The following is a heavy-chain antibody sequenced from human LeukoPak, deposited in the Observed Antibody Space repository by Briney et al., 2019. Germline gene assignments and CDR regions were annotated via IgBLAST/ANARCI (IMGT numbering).Heavy chain of an antibody. D-gene: IGHD1-1*01. Sequence: GGSLRLSCEGSGFTFSSYTMNWVRQAPGKGLEWVSTISSTSSYMYYADSVKGRFTISRDNAKNSLYLQMNSLRAEDTAVYFCARGYGNYWGQGTLVTVSS. CDR3: ARGYGNY. J-gene: IGHJ4*02. CDR1: GFTFSSYT. V-gene: IGHV3-21*01. CDR2: ISSTSSYM.